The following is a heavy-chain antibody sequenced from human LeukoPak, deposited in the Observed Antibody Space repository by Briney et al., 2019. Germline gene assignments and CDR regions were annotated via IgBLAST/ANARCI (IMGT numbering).Heavy chain of an antibody. CDR2: IYYSGST. V-gene: IGHV4-59*08. J-gene: IGHJ5*02. Sequence: PSETLSLTCTVSGGSINSYYWSWIRQPPGKGLEWIGHIYYSGSTNYNPSLKSRVTISIDTPKNQFSLKLSSVTAADTAVYYCARGVVVTATLDWFDPWGQGTLVTVSS. D-gene: IGHD2-21*02. CDR3: ARGVVVTATLDWFDP. CDR1: GGSINSYY.